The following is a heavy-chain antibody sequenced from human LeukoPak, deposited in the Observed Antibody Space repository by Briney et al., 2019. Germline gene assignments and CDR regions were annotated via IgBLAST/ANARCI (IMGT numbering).Heavy chain of an antibody. J-gene: IGHJ4*02. D-gene: IGHD2-21*02. V-gene: IGHV1-46*01. CDR2: IDPSDGST. CDR1: GYTFTNYY. CDR3: ARETAVRLKHYDY. Sequence: ASVKVSCKASGYTFTNYYIHWVRQAPGQGLEWMGIIDPSDGSTTYAQKFQGRITMTRDTSTSTVYMELSSLRSEDTAVYYCARETAVRLKHYDYWGKGTLVTVSS.